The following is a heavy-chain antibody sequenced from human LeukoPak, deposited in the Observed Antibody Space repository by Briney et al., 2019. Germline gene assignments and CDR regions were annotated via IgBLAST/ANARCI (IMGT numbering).Heavy chain of an antibody. CDR3: TKGGSYAPLDY. Sequence: GGSLRLSCAASGFIFSSSAMTWVRQAPGKGLEWVSAISGTGGSTVYADSVKGRLTISRDNSKNTLYLQMSRLRDEDTAIYYCTKGGSYAPLDYWGQGTLVTVXS. V-gene: IGHV3-23*01. CDR2: ISGTGGST. J-gene: IGHJ4*02. CDR1: GFIFSSSA. D-gene: IGHD1-26*01.